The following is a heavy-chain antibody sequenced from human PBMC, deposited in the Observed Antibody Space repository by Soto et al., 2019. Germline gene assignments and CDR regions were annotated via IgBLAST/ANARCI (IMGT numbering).Heavy chain of an antibody. Sequence: ASVKVSCKASGGTFSSYAISWVRQAPGQGLEWMGWISAYNGNTNYAQKLQGRVTMTTDTSTSTAYMELRSLRSDDTAVYYCARDTAYYYDYYGMDVWGQGTTVTVSS. CDR3: ARDTAYYYDYYGMDV. D-gene: IGHD4-17*01. CDR1: GGTFSSYA. CDR2: ISAYNGNT. J-gene: IGHJ6*02. V-gene: IGHV1-18*01.